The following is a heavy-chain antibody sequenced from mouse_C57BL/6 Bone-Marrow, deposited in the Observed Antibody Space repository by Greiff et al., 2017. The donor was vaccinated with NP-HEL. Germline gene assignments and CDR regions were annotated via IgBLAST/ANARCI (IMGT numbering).Heavy chain of an antibody. CDR3: GSPYHSDVACFAY. CDR1: GYTFTSYG. J-gene: IGHJ3*01. CDR2: ISSGGSYT. D-gene: IGHD6-5*01. V-gene: IGHV5-6*01. Sequence: EVQLLESGGDLVKPGGSLKLSCAASGYTFTSYGMSWVRQTPDKRLEWVATISSGGSYTYYPDSVKGRFTISRDNAKNTLYLQMSSLKSEDTAIYFCGSPYHSDVACFAYWRPGDLVTVSA.